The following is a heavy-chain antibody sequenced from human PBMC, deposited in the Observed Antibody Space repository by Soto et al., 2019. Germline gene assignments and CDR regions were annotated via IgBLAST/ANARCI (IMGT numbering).Heavy chain of an antibody. Sequence: EVQLVQSGAEVKEPGESLKISCKGSGYSFTSYWIGWVRQMPGKGLEWMGIIYPGDSDTRYSPSFQGQVTISADKSISTAYLQWSSLKASDTAMYYCASIPPSSGYERAFDLWGQGTMVTVSS. CDR1: GYSFTSYW. CDR3: ASIPPSSGYERAFDL. D-gene: IGHD3-22*01. V-gene: IGHV5-51*03. CDR2: IYPGDSDT. J-gene: IGHJ3*01.